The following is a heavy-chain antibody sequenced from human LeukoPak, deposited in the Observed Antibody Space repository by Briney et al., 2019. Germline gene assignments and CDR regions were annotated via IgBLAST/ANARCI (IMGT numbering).Heavy chain of an antibody. D-gene: IGHD6-19*01. CDR2: ISVYNGNT. V-gene: IGHV1-18*01. J-gene: IGHJ4*02. CDR1: GYIFTDYG. CDR3: AREWVYSSGWGY. Sequence: ASVKVSCKASGYIFTDYGISWVRRAPGQGLEWMGWISVYNGNTNYAQKLQGRVTMTTDTSTSTAYMELRSLRSDDTAVYYCAREWVYSSGWGYWGQGTLVTVSS.